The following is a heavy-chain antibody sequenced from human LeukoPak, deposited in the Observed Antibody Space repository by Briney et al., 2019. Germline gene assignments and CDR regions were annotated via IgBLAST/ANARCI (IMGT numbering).Heavy chain of an antibody. CDR2: ISDVGTTT. D-gene: IGHD6-6*01. J-gene: IGHJ4*02. Sequence: GGSLRLSCAGSGLTFSDYYMNWVRQAPGKGLEWVSYISDVGTTTHYADSVKGRFTISRDNAKNSLYLQMNSLRAEDTAVYYCVSRIAARPDYWGRGTLVTVSS. CDR3: VSRIAARPDY. CDR1: GLTFSDYY. V-gene: IGHV3-11*04.